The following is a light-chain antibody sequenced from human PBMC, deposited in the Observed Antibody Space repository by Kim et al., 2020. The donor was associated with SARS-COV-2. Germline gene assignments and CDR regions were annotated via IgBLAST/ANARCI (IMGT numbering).Light chain of an antibody. Sequence: EIVLTQSPGTLSLSPGERATLSCRASQSVSSNYLAWYQQKPGQAPSLRIYGAASRATGIPDRFSASGLGTDFTLTISRLEPEDFAVYYCQEYSNSPGTTFGPRT. CDR1: QSVSSNY. V-gene: IGKV3-20*01. CDR2: GAA. CDR3: QEYSNSPGTT. J-gene: IGKJ3*01.